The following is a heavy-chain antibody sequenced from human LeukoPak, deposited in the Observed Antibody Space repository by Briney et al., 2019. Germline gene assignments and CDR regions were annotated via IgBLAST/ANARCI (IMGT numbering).Heavy chain of an antibody. Sequence: SETLSLTCAVSGGSISSSSYFWGWIRQPPGKGLEWIGSVYYSGATYYNPSLKSRVTISVDTSKNQFSLKLSSVTAADTAVYYCARASTAYYWFDPWGQGTLVTVSS. J-gene: IGHJ5*02. CDR2: VYYSGAT. D-gene: IGHD3-9*01. CDR1: GGSISSSSYF. CDR3: ARASTAYYWFDP. V-gene: IGHV4-39*07.